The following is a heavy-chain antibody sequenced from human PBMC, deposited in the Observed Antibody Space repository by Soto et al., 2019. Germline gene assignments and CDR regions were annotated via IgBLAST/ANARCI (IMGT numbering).Heavy chain of an antibody. CDR1: GFTFSSYA. J-gene: IGHJ6*03. V-gene: IGHV3-23*01. D-gene: IGHD4-17*01. Sequence: LRLSCAASGFTFSSYALSWVRQAPGKGLEWVSAISGSGGSTYYADSVKGRFTISRDKSKNTLYLQMNSLRAEDTAVYYCAKDYGDYPNYYYYYYMDVWGKGTTVTVSS. CDR2: ISGSGGST. CDR3: AKDYGDYPNYYYYYYMDV.